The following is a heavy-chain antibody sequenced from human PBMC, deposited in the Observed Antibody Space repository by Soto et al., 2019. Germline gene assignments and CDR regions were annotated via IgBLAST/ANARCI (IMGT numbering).Heavy chain of an antibody. CDR3: TTRAYDTYCYSRVDP. CDR2: INHSGRV. CDR1: GGSFSGHS. D-gene: IGHD3-22*01. J-gene: IGHJ5*01. Sequence: QVQLQQWGAGLLKPSETLSLTCAVYGGSFSGHSWTWIRQSPGKGLEWIGDINHSGRVNYSPSFKSRVPLCLATVKNEYSPTLSALTAGDTAMYYCTTRAYDTYCYSRVDPRGQGSLVSVSS. V-gene: IGHV4-34*01.